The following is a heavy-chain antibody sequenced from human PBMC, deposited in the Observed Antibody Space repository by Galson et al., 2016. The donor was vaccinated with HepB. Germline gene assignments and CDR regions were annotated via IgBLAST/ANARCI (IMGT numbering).Heavy chain of an antibody. CDR1: GFSFTTYW. CDR3: ARRAAAVGTRYGLDV. J-gene: IGHJ6*01. D-gene: IGHD6-13*01. CDR2: IQPGDPRP. Sequence: QSGAEVKKPGGSLQISCQGSGFSFTTYWIAWVRQMPDKGLQWLGSIQPGDPRPQYSPSFQGQVTFSVDKSINTAYLHWSSLKASDTAMYYCARRAAAVGTRYGLDVWGQGTTVTVSS. V-gene: IGHV5-51*01.